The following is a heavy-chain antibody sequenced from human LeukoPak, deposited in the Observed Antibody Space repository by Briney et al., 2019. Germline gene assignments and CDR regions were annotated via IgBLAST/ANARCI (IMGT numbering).Heavy chain of an antibody. Sequence: GGSLRLSCAASGFTFSSYSMNWVRQAPGKGLEWVSHITASGTAMFYADSVKGRFVISRDNAKNSLYLQMNSLRDEDTAVYYCASSGSYRFDYWGQGTLVTVSS. J-gene: IGHJ4*02. CDR3: ASSGSYRFDY. CDR1: GFTFSSYS. D-gene: IGHD1-26*01. V-gene: IGHV3-48*02. CDR2: ITASGTAM.